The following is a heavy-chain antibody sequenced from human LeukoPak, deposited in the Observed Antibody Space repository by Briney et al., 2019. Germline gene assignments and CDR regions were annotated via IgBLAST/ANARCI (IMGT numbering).Heavy chain of an antibody. J-gene: IGHJ6*02. Sequence: GGSLRLSCAATGFTFSSYAMSWVRQAPEKGLEWVATISGSGGGTYYADSVRGRFTISRDDSENTLYLQMNSLRAEDTAVYYCAKSIAARPYYYYGMDVWGQGTTVTVSS. V-gene: IGHV3-23*01. CDR3: AKSIAARPYYYYGMDV. CDR2: ISGSGGGT. CDR1: GFTFSSYA. D-gene: IGHD6-6*01.